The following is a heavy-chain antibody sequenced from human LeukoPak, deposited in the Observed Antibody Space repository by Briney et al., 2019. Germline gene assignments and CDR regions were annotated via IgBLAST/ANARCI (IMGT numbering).Heavy chain of an antibody. CDR3: ARALDSLGGLSLPDY. V-gene: IGHV7-4-1*02. CDR2: IHPSTGNP. Sequence: ASVKVSCKASGYSFTNYAMYWVRQAPGQGLEFMGWIHPSTGNPAYAQGFSGRFVFSLDTSVTTTYLQISDLKAEDTAVYFCARALDSLGGLSLPDYWGQGTLVTVSS. J-gene: IGHJ4*02. D-gene: IGHD3-16*02. CDR1: GYSFTNYA.